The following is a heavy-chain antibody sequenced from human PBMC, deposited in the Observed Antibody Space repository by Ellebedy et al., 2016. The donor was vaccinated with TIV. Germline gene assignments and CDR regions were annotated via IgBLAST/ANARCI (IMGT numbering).Heavy chain of an antibody. CDR1: GRSISSGDYY. CDR3: ARHLTTPGTRGFDS. D-gene: IGHD1-1*01. V-gene: IGHV4-4*02. Sequence: MPSETLSLTCTVSGRSISSGDYYWSWVRQPPGKGLEWIGEIYRDGNTNYDPSLKSRVTISVDKSKNQFSLKLNSVTAADTAVYYCARHLTTPGTRGFDSWGQGTLVTVSS. J-gene: IGHJ4*02. CDR2: IYRDGNT.